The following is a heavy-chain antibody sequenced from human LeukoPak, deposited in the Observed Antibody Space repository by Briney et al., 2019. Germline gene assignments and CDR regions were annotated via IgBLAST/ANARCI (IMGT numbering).Heavy chain of an antibody. J-gene: IGHJ4*02. CDR2: ISSSSSYI. CDR1: GFTFSSYS. D-gene: IGHD2-15*01. V-gene: IGHV3-21*01. CDR3: ARDRESYCTGGSCYSTGDY. Sequence: GGSLRLSCAAYGFTFSSYSMNWVRQAPGKGLEWVSSISSSSSYIYYADSVKGRFTMSRDNAKNSLYLQMNSLRAEDTAVYYCARDRESYCTGGSCYSTGDYWGQGTLVTVYS.